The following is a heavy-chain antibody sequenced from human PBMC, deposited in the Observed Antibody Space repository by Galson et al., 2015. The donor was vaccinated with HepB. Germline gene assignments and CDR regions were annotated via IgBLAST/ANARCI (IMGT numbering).Heavy chain of an antibody. Sequence: SVKVSCKASGYTFTGYYMHWVRQAPGQGLEWMGWINPNSGGTNYAQKFQGWVTMTRDTPISTAYMELSRLRSDDTAVYYCARVGRYCSGGSCYTSNDAFDIWGQGTMVTVSS. CDR1: GYTFTGYY. CDR2: INPNSGGT. D-gene: IGHD2-15*01. V-gene: IGHV1-2*04. J-gene: IGHJ3*02. CDR3: ARVGRYCSGGSCYTSNDAFDI.